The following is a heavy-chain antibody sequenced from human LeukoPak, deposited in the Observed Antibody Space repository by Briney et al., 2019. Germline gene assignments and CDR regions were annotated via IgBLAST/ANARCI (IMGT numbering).Heavy chain of an antibody. Sequence: GGSLRLSCAASGFTFSSYSMNWVRQAPGKGLEWVSSISSSSSYIYYADSVKGRFTISRDNAKNSLYLQMNSLRAEDTAVYYCARDLGQYYDTSDNWFDPWGQGTLVTVSS. CDR3: ARDLGQYYDTSDNWFDP. J-gene: IGHJ5*02. CDR1: GFTFSSYS. V-gene: IGHV3-21*01. CDR2: ISSSSSYI. D-gene: IGHD3-22*01.